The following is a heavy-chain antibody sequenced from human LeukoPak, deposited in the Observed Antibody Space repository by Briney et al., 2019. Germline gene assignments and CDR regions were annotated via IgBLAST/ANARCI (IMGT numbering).Heavy chain of an antibody. J-gene: IGHJ4*02. CDR1: GFTFSIYN. Sequence: GGSLRLSCTASGFTFSIYNMSWVRQAPGKGLECVANIRQDGSEKHHLDSVKGRFTISRDNGKNSLFLQMNSLRAEDTAVYYCARVSWGGSFFDYWGWGILVTVSS. V-gene: IGHV3-7*01. CDR2: IRQDGSEK. D-gene: IGHD1-26*01. CDR3: ARVSWGGSFFDY.